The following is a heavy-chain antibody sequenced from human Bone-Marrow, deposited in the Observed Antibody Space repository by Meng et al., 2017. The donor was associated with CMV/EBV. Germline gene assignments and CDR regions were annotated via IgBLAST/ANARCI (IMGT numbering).Heavy chain of an antibody. D-gene: IGHD4-17*01. J-gene: IGHJ4*02. CDR2: ISSSGSTI. CDR3: ARETSLRTVTTLGDY. V-gene: IGHV3-11*04. CDR1: GFTFSDYY. Sequence: GESLKISCAASGFTFSDYYMSWIRQAPGKGLEWVSYISSSGSTIYYADSVKGRFTISRDNAKNSLYLQMNSLRAEDTAVYYCARETSLRTVTTLGDYWGQGTLVTVSS.